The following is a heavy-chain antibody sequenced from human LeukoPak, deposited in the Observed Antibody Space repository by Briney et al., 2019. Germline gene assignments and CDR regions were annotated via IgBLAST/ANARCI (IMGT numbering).Heavy chain of an antibody. CDR3: ARAKTKNYYLDY. CDR2: INPSGGST. D-gene: IGHD1-7*01. CDR1: GYTFTSYY. J-gene: IGHJ4*02. V-gene: IGHV1-46*01. Sequence: GASVKVSCKASGYTFTSYYMHWVRQAPGQGLEWMGIINPSGGSTSYAQKFQGRVTMTRDMSTSTVYMELSSLKSEDTAVYYCARAKTKNYYLDYWGQGTLVTVSS.